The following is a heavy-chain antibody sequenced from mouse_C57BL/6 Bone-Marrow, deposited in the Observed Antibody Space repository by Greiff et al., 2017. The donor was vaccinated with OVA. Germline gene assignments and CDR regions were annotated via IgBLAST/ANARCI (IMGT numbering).Heavy chain of an antibody. CDR1: GFTFSSYT. CDR3: AKHGYPTWFAY. Sequence: EVMLVESGGGLVKPGGSLTLSCAASGFTFSSYTMSWVRQTPVQRLEWVATISGGGGNTYYPDSVKGRFILSRDKAKNTPYLQMSSLRSEDTALYYCAKHGYPTWFAYWGQGTLVTVSA. CDR2: ISGGGGNT. V-gene: IGHV5-9*01. D-gene: IGHD2-2*01. J-gene: IGHJ3*01.